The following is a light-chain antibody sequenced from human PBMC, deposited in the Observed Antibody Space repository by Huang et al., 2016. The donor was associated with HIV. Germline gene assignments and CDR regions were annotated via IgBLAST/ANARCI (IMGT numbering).Light chain of an antibody. J-gene: IGKJ1*01. Sequence: DIQMTQSPSSLSASIGDRITIYCRASQDIDAYLAWYQHKPGKVPTLLISAASTLQSGVPSRFSGSGSGTNFTLTIGSLQPEDVGSYYCQKYNDVPRTFGHGTKVEIK. CDR2: AAS. CDR1: QDIDAY. CDR3: QKYNDVPRT. V-gene: IGKV1-27*01.